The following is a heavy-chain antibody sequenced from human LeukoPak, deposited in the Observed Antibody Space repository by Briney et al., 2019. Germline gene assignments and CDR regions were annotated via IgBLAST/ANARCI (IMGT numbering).Heavy chain of an antibody. Sequence: PGGSLRLSCAASGFTFSSYWMSWVRQAAGKGLEWVANIKPDGSEKYYVDSVKGRLTISRDNAKNSLYLQMNSLRAEDTAVYYCARQSTYYDFWSGQRAFDIWGQGTMVTVSS. CDR3: ARQSTYYDFWSGQRAFDI. CDR2: IKPDGSEK. CDR1: GFTFSSYW. V-gene: IGHV3-7*01. D-gene: IGHD3-3*01. J-gene: IGHJ3*02.